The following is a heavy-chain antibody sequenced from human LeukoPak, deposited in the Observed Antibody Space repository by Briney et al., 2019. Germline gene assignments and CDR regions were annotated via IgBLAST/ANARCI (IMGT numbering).Heavy chain of an antibody. CDR2: IFGGGDTT. CDR3: AKRNTMVRGGPSFDY. CDR1: GFTFSSYA. J-gene: IGHJ4*02. D-gene: IGHD3-10*01. Sequence: GGSLRLSCAASGFTFSSYAMNWVRQAPGKGLEWVSIIFGGGDTTYYADSVRGRFTVSRDNSKNTLYLQMNSLRPEDTAMYYCAKRNTMVRGGPSFDYWGQGILVTVSS. V-gene: IGHV3-23*01.